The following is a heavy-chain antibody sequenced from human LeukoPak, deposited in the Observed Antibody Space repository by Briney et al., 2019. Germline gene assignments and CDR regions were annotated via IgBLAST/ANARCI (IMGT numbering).Heavy chain of an antibody. D-gene: IGHD6-13*01. Sequence: GGSLRLSCAASGFMFRSYSMNWVRQAPGKGLEWVSSISSSSSYIYYADSVKGRFTISRDNAKNSLYLQMNSLRAEDTAVYYCASYSSSDDAFDIWGQGTMVTVSS. J-gene: IGHJ3*02. CDR1: GFMFRSYS. V-gene: IGHV3-21*01. CDR3: ASYSSSDDAFDI. CDR2: ISSSSSYI.